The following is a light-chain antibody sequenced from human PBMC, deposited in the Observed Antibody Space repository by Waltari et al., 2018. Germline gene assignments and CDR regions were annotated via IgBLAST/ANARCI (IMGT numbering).Light chain of an antibody. Sequence: QSALTQPPSASGSPGQSVTISCTGTSSDVGGYNYVSWYQQHPGKAPKLMIYEVSKRPSGVRDRFSGSKSGNTASLTVSGLQAEDEADYYCSSYAGSTLFGGGTKLTVL. V-gene: IGLV2-8*01. CDR1: SSDVGGYNY. J-gene: IGLJ2*01. CDR3: SSYAGSTL. CDR2: EVS.